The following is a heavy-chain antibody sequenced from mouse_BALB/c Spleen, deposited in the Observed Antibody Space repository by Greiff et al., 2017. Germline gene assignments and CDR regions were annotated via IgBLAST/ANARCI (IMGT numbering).Heavy chain of an antibody. D-gene: IGHD4-1*01. CDR1: GYTFTDYW. J-gene: IGHJ2*01. Sequence: QVQLQQPGAELVMPGASVKMSCKASGYTFTDYWMHWVKQRPGQGLEWIGAIDTSDSYTSYNQKFKGKATLTVDESSSTAYMQLSSLTSEDSAVYYCARKGTGTDYWGQGTTLTVSS. CDR3: ARKGTGTDY. V-gene: IGHV1-69*01. CDR2: IDTSDSYT.